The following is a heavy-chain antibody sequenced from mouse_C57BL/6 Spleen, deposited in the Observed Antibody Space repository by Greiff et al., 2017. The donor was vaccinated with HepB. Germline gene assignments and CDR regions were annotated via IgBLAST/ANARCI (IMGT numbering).Heavy chain of an antibody. CDR3: AIWDFITTVVGDY. J-gene: IGHJ2*01. CDR1: GYTFTSYW. V-gene: IGHV1-7*01. CDR2: INPSSGYT. D-gene: IGHD1-1*01. Sequence: VQLQQSGAELAKPGASVKLSCKASGYTFTSYWLHWVKQRPGQGLEWIGYINPSSGYTKYNQKFKDKATLTADKSSSTAYMQLSSLTYEDSAVYYCAIWDFITTVVGDYWGQGTTLTVSS.